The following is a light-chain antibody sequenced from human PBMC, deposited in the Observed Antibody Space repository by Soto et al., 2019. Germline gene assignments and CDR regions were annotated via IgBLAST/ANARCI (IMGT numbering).Light chain of an antibody. J-gene: IGKJ5*01. CDR1: QGISSD. Sequence: VPIPCRASQGISSDLAWYQQNPGKAPKLLIYAASTLQNGVPSTFSGSGSGTEFTLTISSLQPGDFGTYYCQQFKSYPITFGQGTRLEIK. CDR3: QQFKSYPIT. CDR2: AAS. V-gene: IGKV1-9*01.